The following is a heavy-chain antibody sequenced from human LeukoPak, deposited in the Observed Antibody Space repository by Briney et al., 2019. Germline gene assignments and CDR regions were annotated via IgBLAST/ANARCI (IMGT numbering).Heavy chain of an antibody. J-gene: IGHJ4*02. CDR3: AKDFRLFIAVADPFDY. V-gene: IGHV3-23*01. Sequence: GGSLRLSCAASGFTFSSYAINWVRQAPGKGLEWLSVISGSGGSTYYADSVKGRFTISRDNSKNTLYLQMNSLRAEDTAVYYCAKDFRLFIAVADPFDYWGQGTLVTVSS. CDR1: GFTFSSYA. D-gene: IGHD6-19*01. CDR2: ISGSGGST.